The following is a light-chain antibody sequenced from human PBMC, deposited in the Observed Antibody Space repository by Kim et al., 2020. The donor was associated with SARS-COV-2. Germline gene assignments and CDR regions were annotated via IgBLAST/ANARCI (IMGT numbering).Light chain of an antibody. J-gene: IGLJ2*01. CDR1: SLRGYY. Sequence: GQTVRIRCQGDSLRGYYESWYQQKPGQAPVLVIYGKNNRPSGIPDRFSGSSSGNTASLTITGAQAEDEADYYCNSRDSSGNHLDVVFGGGTQLTVL. CDR2: GKN. CDR3: NSRDSSGNHLDVV. V-gene: IGLV3-19*01.